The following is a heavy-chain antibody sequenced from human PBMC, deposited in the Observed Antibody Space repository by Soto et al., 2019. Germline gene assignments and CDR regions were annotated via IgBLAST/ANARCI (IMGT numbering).Heavy chain of an antibody. D-gene: IGHD3-9*01. CDR1: GGNFSGHC. CDR2: IQHTGTT. CDR3: AIGLRYFDWLLGAFDI. J-gene: IGHJ3*02. V-gene: IGHV4-34*08. Sequence: PSETLSLTCAVEGGNFSGHCWRRIRQPTGKRLEWIGYIQHTGTTNNNPSLRSRVIISIDTSKNQFSLELNSVTAADTAVYYCAIGLRYFDWLLGAFDIWSQGTMVTVSS.